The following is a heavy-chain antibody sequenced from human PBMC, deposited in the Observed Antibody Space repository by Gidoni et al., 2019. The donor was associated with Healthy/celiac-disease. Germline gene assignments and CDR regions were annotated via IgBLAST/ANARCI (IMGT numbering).Heavy chain of an antibody. CDR2: IYPGDSDT. D-gene: IGHD6-19*01. V-gene: IGHV5-51*01. CDR3: ARQVSSATSLIDY. J-gene: IGHJ4*02. Sequence: VRQMPGKGLEWMGIIYPGDSDTRYSPSFQGQVTISADKSISTAYLQWSSLKASDTAMYYCARQVSSATSLIDYWGQGTLVTVSS.